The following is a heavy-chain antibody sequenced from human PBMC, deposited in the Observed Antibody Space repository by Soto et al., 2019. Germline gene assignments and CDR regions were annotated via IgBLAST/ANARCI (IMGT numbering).Heavy chain of an antibody. CDR2: INHSGST. V-gene: IGHV4-34*01. D-gene: IGHD3-16*01. J-gene: IGHJ6*02. CDR3: ARHNGPLYVGYYYDMDV. Sequence: LSLTCAVYGGSFSGYYWTWIRQPPGTGLEWIGEINHSGSTNYNPSLKSRVTISVDTSKNQFSLKLSSVTAADTAVYYCARHNGPLYVGYYYDMDVWGQGTTV. CDR1: GGSFSGYY.